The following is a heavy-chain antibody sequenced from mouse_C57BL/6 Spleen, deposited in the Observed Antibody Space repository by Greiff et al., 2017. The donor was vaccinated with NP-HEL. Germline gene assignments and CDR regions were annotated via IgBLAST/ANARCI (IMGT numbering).Heavy chain of an antibody. V-gene: IGHV3-6*01. Sequence: DVKLQESGPGLVKPSQSLSLTCSVTGYSITSGYYWNWIRQFPGNKLEWMGYISYDGSNNYNPSLKNRISITRDTSKNQFFLKLNSVTTEDTATYYCARETIYYYGSSYYYAMDYWGQGTSVTVSS. D-gene: IGHD1-1*01. CDR3: ARETIYYYGSSYYYAMDY. J-gene: IGHJ4*01. CDR2: ISYDGSN. CDR1: GYSITSGYY.